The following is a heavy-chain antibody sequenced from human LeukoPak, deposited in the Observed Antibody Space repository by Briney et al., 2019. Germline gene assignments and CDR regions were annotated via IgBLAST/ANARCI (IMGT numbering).Heavy chain of an antibody. CDR3: ARACGSGSYYNVYFWFDP. CDR2: IYYSGST. CDR1: GDSISNYY. J-gene: IGHJ5*02. V-gene: IGHV4-59*12. Sequence: SETLSLTCSVSGDSISNYYWSWIRQPPGKGLEWIGYIYYSGSTYYNPSLKSRVTISVDTSKNQFSLKLSSVTAADTAVYYCARACGSGSYYNVYFWFDPWGQGTLVTVSS. D-gene: IGHD3-10*01.